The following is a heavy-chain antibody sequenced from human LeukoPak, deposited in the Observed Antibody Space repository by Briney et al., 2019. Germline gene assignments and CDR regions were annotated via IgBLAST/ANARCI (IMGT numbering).Heavy chain of an antibody. V-gene: IGHV1-69*01. CDR3: ARDPITMVRGVAGY. CDR1: GGTFSSYA. J-gene: IGHJ4*02. CDR2: IIPIFGTA. Sequence: AASVKVSCKASGGTFSSYAISWVRQAPGQGLEWMGGIIPIFGTANYAQKFQGRVTITADESTSTAYMELRSLRSDDTAVYYCARDPITMVRGVAGYWGQGTLVTVSS. D-gene: IGHD3-10*01.